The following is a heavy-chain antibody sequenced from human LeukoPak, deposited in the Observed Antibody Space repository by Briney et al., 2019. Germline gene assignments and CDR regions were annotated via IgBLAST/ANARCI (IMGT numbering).Heavy chain of an antibody. CDR1: GFTFSSYW. Sequence: GGSLRLSCAASGFTFSSYWMHWVRQAPGKGLVWVSRINSDGSSTSYADSVKGRFTISRDNAKNTLYLQMNSLRAEDTAVYYCARAIGYSYGGDYFDYWGQGTLVTVSS. D-gene: IGHD5-18*01. V-gene: IGHV3-74*01. CDR2: INSDGSST. CDR3: ARAIGYSYGGDYFDY. J-gene: IGHJ4*02.